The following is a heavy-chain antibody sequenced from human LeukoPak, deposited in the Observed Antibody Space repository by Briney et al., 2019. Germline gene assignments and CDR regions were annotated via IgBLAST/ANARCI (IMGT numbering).Heavy chain of an antibody. CDR2: ISYDGSNK. CDR1: GFTFSSYG. D-gene: IGHD3-22*01. V-gene: IGHV3-30*03. Sequence: GGSLRLSCAASGFTFSSYGMHWVRQAPGKGLEWVAVISYDGSNKYYADSVKGRFTISRDNAKNSLYLQMNSLRAEDTAVYFCAREGSGYYIDHWGQGTLVTVSS. CDR3: AREGSGYYIDH. J-gene: IGHJ4*02.